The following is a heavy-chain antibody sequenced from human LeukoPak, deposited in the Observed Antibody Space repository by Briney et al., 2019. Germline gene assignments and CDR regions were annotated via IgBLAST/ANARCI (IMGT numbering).Heavy chain of an antibody. V-gene: IGHV3-53*01. D-gene: IGHD3-22*01. CDR1: GVTVTSNY. Sequence: PGGSLRLSCAASGVTVTSNYMSWVRQAPGKGLEWGSVIFSGGSTYYADSVKGRFTISRDNSKNTLYLQMNSLRAEDTAVYYCARDPPDSSGYHYWYFDLWGRGTLVTVSS. CDR3: ARDPPDSSGYHYWYFDL. J-gene: IGHJ2*01. CDR2: IFSGGST.